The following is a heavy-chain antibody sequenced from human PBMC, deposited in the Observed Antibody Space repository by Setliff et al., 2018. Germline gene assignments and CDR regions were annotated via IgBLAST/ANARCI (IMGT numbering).Heavy chain of an antibody. CDR3: ARGGFGFCSSTTCQWGYYSMDV. CDR1: GGSITTYY. V-gene: IGHV4-59*01. D-gene: IGHD2-2*03. CDR2: IYYSGST. Sequence: LSLTCTVSGGSITTYYWSWIRQSPGKGLEWIGYIYYSGSTNYNPSLKSRVSISVDTSKNQFSLRLTSVTAADTAVYYCARGGFGFCSSTTCQWGYYSMDVWGKGTTVTVSS. J-gene: IGHJ6*03.